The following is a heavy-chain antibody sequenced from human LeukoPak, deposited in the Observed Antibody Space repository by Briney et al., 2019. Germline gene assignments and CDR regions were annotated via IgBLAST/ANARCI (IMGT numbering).Heavy chain of an antibody. J-gene: IGHJ4*02. Sequence: GSLRLSCAASGFIFNNYSMSWVRQAPGKGLEWFSSISGTGVTAYYADSVKGRFAISRDNSKNTLYLQMSSLRAEDTALYYCAKDQRFGDLDDCRGQGTLVTVSS. CDR3: AKDQRFGDLDDC. V-gene: IGHV3-23*01. D-gene: IGHD3-10*01. CDR2: ISGTGVTA. CDR1: GFIFNNYS.